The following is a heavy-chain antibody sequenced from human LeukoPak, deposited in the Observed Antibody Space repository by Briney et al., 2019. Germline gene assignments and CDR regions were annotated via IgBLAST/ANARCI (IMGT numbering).Heavy chain of an antibody. CDR3: ARIRTAGGPEY. CDR1: GYSFTSYY. Sequence: ASVKVSCKASGYSFTSYYMHWVRQAPGQELEWMRIINPSGGSTNYAQKFQGRVTMTRDTSTSTVYMELSSLKSEDTAVYYCARIRTAGGPEYWGQGTLVTVSS. J-gene: IGHJ4*02. CDR2: INPSGGST. V-gene: IGHV1-46*01. D-gene: IGHD6-13*01.